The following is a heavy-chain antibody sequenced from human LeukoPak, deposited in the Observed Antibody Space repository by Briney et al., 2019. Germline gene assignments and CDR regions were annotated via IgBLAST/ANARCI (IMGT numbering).Heavy chain of an antibody. CDR1: GYTFSDYD. CDR2: MNPNSGDT. Sequence: ASVKVSCKASGYTFSDYDINWVRQATGQGLEWMGWMNPNSGDTGYVQKFQGRVTMTRNTSISTAYMELSSLRSEDTAVYYCAKDAAGAVAGNYFDYWGQGTLVTVSS. V-gene: IGHV1-8*01. D-gene: IGHD6-19*01. J-gene: IGHJ4*02. CDR3: AKDAAGAVAGNYFDY.